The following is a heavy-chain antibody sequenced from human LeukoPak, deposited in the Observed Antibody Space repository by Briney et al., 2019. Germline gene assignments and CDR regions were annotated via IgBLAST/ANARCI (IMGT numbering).Heavy chain of an antibody. J-gene: IGHJ3*02. D-gene: IGHD2-21*02. Sequence: SETLSLTCTVSGGSINSSPYYWGWIRQPPGKGLEWIGNIYYSGSTYYNPSLKSRVTISIDTSKNQFSLKLSSVTAADTAVYYCARTKDGYSNAFDIWGQGTMVTVSS. V-gene: IGHV4-39*07. CDR3: ARTKDGYSNAFDI. CDR1: GGSINSSPYY. CDR2: IYYSGST.